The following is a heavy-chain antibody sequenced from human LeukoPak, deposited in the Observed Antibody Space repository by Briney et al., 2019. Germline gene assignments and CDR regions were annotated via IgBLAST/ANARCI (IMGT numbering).Heavy chain of an antibody. CDR2: INSDGSST. J-gene: IGHJ4*02. D-gene: IGHD3-22*01. Sequence: GALRLSCAASGFTFSSHWMHWVRQAPGKGLVWVSRINSDGSSTTYADSVKGRFTISRDNAKNTLYLQMNSLRAEDTAVYYCARRDYYDSSGYRVDFWGQEALVTVSS. CDR3: ARRDYYDSSGYRVDF. CDR1: GFTFSSHW. V-gene: IGHV3-74*01.